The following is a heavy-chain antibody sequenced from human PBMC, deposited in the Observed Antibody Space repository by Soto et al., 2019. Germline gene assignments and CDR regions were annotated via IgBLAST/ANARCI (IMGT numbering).Heavy chain of an antibody. J-gene: IGHJ4*02. D-gene: IGHD6-19*01. CDR2: VNQRGST. V-gene: IGHV4-4*02. CDR3: ARENGHMGMSVAALDY. CDR1: GESISSNNW. Sequence: QVQLQESGPGVVKPSGTLSLTCAVSGESISSNNWWTWVRQPPGKGLAWVGEVNQRGSTNYAPSLSGRVAIPLPQSTNQFPLGLTSVTAADTAVYYCARENGHMGMSVAALDYWGQGIPVSVSS.